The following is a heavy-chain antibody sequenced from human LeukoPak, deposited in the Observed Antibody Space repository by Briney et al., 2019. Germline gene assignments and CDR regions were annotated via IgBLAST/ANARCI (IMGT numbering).Heavy chain of an antibody. D-gene: IGHD2-21*02. J-gene: IGHJ4*02. CDR1: GDSISSYY. CDR3: ARGKTRVTLIVVVTATRSYYFDY. CDR2: INHSGST. V-gene: IGHV4-34*01. Sequence: PSETLSLTCTVSGDSISSYYWSWIRQPPGKGLEWIGEINHSGSTNYNPSLKSRVTISVDTSKNQFSLKLSSVTAADTAVYYCARGKTRVTLIVVVTATRSYYFDYWGQGTLVTVSS.